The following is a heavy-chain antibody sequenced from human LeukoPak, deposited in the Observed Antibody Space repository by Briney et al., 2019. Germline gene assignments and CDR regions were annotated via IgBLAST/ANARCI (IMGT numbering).Heavy chain of an antibody. CDR1: GYTFTGYY. CDR2: INPNSGGT. J-gene: IGHJ4*02. Sequence: ASVKVSCKASGYTFTGYYMHWVRQAPGQGLEWMGWINPNSGGTNYAQKFQGRVTMTRDTSISTAYMELSRLRSDDTAVYYCARAQVGATPFDYWGQGTLVTVSP. D-gene: IGHD1-26*01. V-gene: IGHV1-2*02. CDR3: ARAQVGATPFDY.